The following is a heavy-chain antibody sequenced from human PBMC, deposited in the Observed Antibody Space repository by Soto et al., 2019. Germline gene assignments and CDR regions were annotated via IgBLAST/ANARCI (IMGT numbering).Heavy chain of an antibody. D-gene: IGHD3-9*01. CDR3: ARVQAGKLRYIDY. J-gene: IGHJ4*02. V-gene: IGHV4-59*01. Sequence: SETLSLTCTVSGGSISSYYWSWIRQPPGKGLEWIGYIYYSGSTNYNPSLKSRVTISVDTSKNQFSLKLSSVTAADTAVYYCARVQAGKLRYIDYWGQGTLVTVSS. CDR1: GGSISSYY. CDR2: IYYSGST.